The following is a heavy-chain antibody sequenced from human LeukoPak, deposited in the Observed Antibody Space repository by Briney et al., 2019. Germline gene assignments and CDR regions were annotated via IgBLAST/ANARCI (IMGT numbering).Heavy chain of an antibody. V-gene: IGHV3-64*01. CDR3: ARELRGPGIAAAGNYYYYGMDV. Sequence: PGGSLRLSCAASGFTFSSYAVHWVRQAPGKGLEYVSAISSNGGSTYYANSVKGRFTISRDNSKNTLYLQMGSLRAEDMAVYYCARELRGPGIAAAGNYYYYGMDVWGQGTTVTVSS. CDR1: GFTFSSYA. D-gene: IGHD6-13*01. CDR2: ISSNGGST. J-gene: IGHJ6*02.